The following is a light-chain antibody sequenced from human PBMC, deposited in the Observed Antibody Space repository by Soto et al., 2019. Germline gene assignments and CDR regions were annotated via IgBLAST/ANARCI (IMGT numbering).Light chain of an antibody. CDR2: GAS. Sequence: EIVMTQSPATLSVSPGERATLSCRASRSVSSNLAWYQQKPGQAPSLLIYGASTRATGIPARFSGSGSGTELTLTISSLQSEDFAVYYCQQYNNWPPITFGPGTKVDIK. CDR1: RSVSSN. CDR3: QQYNNWPPIT. V-gene: IGKV3D-15*01. J-gene: IGKJ3*01.